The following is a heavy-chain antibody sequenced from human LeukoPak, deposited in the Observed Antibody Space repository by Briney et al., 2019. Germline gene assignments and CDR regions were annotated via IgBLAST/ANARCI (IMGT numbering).Heavy chain of an antibody. Sequence: SETLSLTCTVSGGSISSGSYYWSWTRQPAGKGLEWIGRIYTSGSTNYNPSLKSRVTISVDTSKNQFSLKLSSVTAADTAVYYCASSFGVANYYYGMDVWGQGTTVTVSS. CDR3: ASSFGVANYYYGMDV. J-gene: IGHJ6*02. D-gene: IGHD3-3*01. V-gene: IGHV4-61*02. CDR2: IYTSGST. CDR1: GGSISSGSYY.